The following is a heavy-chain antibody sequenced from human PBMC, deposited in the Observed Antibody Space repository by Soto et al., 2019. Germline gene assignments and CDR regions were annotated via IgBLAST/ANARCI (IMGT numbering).Heavy chain of an antibody. CDR2: IIPIFGTA. V-gene: IGHV1-69*13. J-gene: IGHJ3*02. D-gene: IGHD5-12*01. CDR1: GGTFSSYA. Sequence: SVKVSCKASGGTFSSYAISWVRQAPGQGLEWMGGIIPIFGTANYAQKFQGRVTITADESTSTAYMELSSLRSEDTAVYYCAWAEMATHDAFDIWRQGTMVTVPS. CDR3: AWAEMATHDAFDI.